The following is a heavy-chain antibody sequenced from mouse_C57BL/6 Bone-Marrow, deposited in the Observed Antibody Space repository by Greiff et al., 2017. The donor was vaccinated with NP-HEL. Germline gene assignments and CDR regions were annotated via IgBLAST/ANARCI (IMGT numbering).Heavy chain of an antibody. Sequence: QVQLQQSGAELVKPGASVKLSCKASGYTFTSYWMHWVKQRPGQGLEWIGMIHPNSGSTNYNEKFKSKATLTVDKSSSTAYMQLSSLTSEDSAVYYCARRGPYYTNAMDYWGQGTSVTVSS. CDR2: IHPNSGST. V-gene: IGHV1-64*01. D-gene: IGHD1-1*01. CDR1: GYTFTSYW. J-gene: IGHJ4*01. CDR3: ARRGPYYTNAMDY.